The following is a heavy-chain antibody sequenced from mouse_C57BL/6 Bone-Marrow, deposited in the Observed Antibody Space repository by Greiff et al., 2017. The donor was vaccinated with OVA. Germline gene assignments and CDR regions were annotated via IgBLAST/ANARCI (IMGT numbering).Heavy chain of an antibody. D-gene: IGHD1-2*01. V-gene: IGHV1-81*01. CDR3: ARLGIYYGIDY. J-gene: IGHJ2*01. CDR2: IYPRSGNT. CDR1: GYTFTSYG. Sequence: VKLVESGAELARPGASVKLSCKASGYTFTSYGISWVKQRTGQGLEWIGEIYPRSGNTYYNEKFKGKATLTADKSSSTAYMELRSLTSEDSAVYFCARLGIYYGIDYWGQGTTLTVSS.